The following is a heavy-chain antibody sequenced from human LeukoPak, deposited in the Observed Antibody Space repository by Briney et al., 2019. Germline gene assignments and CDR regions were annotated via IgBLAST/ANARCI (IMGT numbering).Heavy chain of an antibody. CDR2: ISSSSSHI. CDR3: ARSTLTGYYLFDY. V-gene: IGHV3-21*01. D-gene: IGHD3-9*01. CDR1: GFTFSSYS. J-gene: IGHJ4*02. Sequence: NPGGSLRLSCAASGFTFSSYSMNWVRQAPGKGLEWVSSISSSSSHIYYADSVKGRFTISRDNAKNSLYLQMNSLRAEDTAVYYCARSTLTGYYLFDYWGQGTLVTVSS.